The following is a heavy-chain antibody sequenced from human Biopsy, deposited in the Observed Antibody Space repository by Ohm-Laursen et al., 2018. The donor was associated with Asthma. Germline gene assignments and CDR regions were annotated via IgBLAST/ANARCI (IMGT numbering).Heavy chain of an antibody. CDR3: ARTHERWTSIQDDALDI. J-gene: IGHJ3*02. CDR2: ISYDGGNK. CDR1: GFTFSIYD. D-gene: IGHD4-23*01. V-gene: IGHV3-30*03. Sequence: SLRLSCTASGFTFSIYDIHWVRQAPGKGLEWVAVISYDGGNKFYGDSVKGRFTLSRGNSRNTLYLQMNSLRVEDTAIYYCARTHERWTSIQDDALDIWGQGTMVIVSS.